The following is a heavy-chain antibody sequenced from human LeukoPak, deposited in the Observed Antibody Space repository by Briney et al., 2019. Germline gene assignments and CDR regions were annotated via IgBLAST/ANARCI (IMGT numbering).Heavy chain of an antibody. Sequence: GGSLRLSCVASGFTFSSYAMSWVRQAPGKGLEWVSAISGSGGSTYYADSVKGRFTISRDNSKNTLYLQMNSLRAEDTAVYYCAKLMGGVAAAGYFDYWGQGTLVTVSS. V-gene: IGHV3-23*01. CDR1: GFTFSSYA. CDR2: ISGSGGST. CDR3: AKLMGGVAAAGYFDY. J-gene: IGHJ4*02. D-gene: IGHD6-13*01.